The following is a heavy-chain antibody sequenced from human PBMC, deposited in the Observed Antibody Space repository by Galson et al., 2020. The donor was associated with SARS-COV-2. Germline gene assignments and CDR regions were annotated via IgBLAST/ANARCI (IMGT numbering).Heavy chain of an antibody. J-gene: IGHJ6*02. CDR3: AREGVVIPPGGYYYGMDV. CDR1: GYTFTGYY. Sequence: ASVKVSCKASGYTFTGYYMHWVRQAPGQGLEWMGWINPNSGGTNYAQKFQGRVTMTRDTSISTAYMELSRLRSDDTAVYYCAREGVVIPPGGYYYGMDVWGQGTTVTVSS. V-gene: IGHV1-2*02. D-gene: IGHD3-3*01. CDR2: INPNSGGT.